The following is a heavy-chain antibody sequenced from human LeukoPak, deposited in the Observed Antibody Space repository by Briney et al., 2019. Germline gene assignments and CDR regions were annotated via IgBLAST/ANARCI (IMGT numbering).Heavy chain of an antibody. CDR1: GFTFSAYA. J-gene: IGHJ4*02. CDR2: IGSDNKP. D-gene: IGHD3-22*01. Sequence: GGSLRLSCEASGFTFSAYAMTWVRQAPGQGLEWVSSIGSDNKPHYSESVKGRFTISRDNAKNSLYLQMNSLRVEDTAVYYCATTLTRDSSGSYGALDYWGQGTLVTVSS. CDR3: ATTLTRDSSGSYGALDY. V-gene: IGHV3-69-1*01.